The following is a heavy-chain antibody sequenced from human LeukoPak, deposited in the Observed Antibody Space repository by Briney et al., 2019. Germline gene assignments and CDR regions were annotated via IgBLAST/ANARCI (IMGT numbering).Heavy chain of an antibody. D-gene: IGHD1-26*01. V-gene: IGHV1-2*02. CDR2: INPNSGGT. CDR3: ATSYSWVLRAFDI. J-gene: IGHJ3*02. Sequence: GASVKVSCKASGYTFTGYYMHWVRQAPGQGLEWMGWINPNSGGTNYAQKFQGRVTMTRDTSISTAYMELSSLRSEDTAVYYCATSYSWVLRAFDIWGQGTMVTVSS. CDR1: GYTFTGYY.